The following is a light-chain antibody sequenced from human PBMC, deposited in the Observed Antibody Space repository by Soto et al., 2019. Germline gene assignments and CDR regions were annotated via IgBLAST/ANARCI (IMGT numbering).Light chain of an antibody. CDR3: SSYTDSSTL. J-gene: IGLJ1*01. V-gene: IGLV2-14*01. CDR1: SSDVGSYNY. CDR2: GVS. Sequence: QSALTQPASVSGSPGQSITISCTGTSSDVGSYNYVSWYQQHPGKAPKLMIYGVSDRPSGISSRFSGSKSGNTASLTISGLQTEDEADYYCSSYTDSSTLFGTWTKLTVL.